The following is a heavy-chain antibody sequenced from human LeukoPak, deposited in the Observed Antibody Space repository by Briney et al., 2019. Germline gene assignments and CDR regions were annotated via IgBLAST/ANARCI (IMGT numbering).Heavy chain of an antibody. J-gene: IGHJ4*02. D-gene: IGHD3-22*01. V-gene: IGHV3-48*02. Sequence: DGSLRLSCAASGFTFSSYSMNWVRQAPGKGLEWVSYISSRSTTIYYADSMKGRFTISRDNAKNSLYLQMNSLRDEDTAVYYCARDPFYYDSSGHDFDYWGQGTLVTVSS. CDR3: ARDPFYYDSSGHDFDY. CDR1: GFTFSSYS. CDR2: ISSRSTTI.